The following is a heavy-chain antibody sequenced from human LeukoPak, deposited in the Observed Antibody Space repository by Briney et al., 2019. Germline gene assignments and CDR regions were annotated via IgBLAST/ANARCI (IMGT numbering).Heavy chain of an antibody. V-gene: IGHV3-74*01. CDR3: ARVITGSTYGQFDY. D-gene: IGHD5-18*01. CDR1: GFTFSDYW. J-gene: IGHJ4*02. CDR2: INSDGSRT. Sequence: PGESLRLSCTASGFTFSDYWMHWVRQAPGKGLVWVSRINSDGSRTNYADCVKGRFTISRDNAKNTVFLQMNSLRAEDAAVYYCARVITGSTYGQFDYWGQGALATVSS.